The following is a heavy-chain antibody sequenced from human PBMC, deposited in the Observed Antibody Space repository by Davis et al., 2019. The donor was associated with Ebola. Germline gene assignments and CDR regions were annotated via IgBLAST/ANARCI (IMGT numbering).Heavy chain of an antibody. Sequence: AASVKVSCKASGGTFSSYAISWVRQAPGQGLEWMGGIIPIFGTANYAQKFQGRVTITADESTSTAYMELGSLRSEDTAVYYCARGGTIFGVVYLYYYYGMDVWGQGTTVTVSS. D-gene: IGHD3-3*01. CDR2: IIPIFGTA. CDR1: GGTFSSYA. V-gene: IGHV1-69*13. J-gene: IGHJ6*02. CDR3: ARGGTIFGVVYLYYYYGMDV.